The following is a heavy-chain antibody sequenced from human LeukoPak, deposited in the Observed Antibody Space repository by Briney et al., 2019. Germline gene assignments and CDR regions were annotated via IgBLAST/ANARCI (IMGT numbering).Heavy chain of an antibody. CDR2: INPNSGGT. D-gene: IGHD2-15*01. J-gene: IGHJ3*02. CDR1: GYTFTGYY. CDR3: ARTRGDIVVGDAFDI. V-gene: IGHV1-2*02. Sequence: PGGSLRLSCAASGYTFTGYYMHWVRQAPGHGLEWVGWINPNSGGTNYAQKFQGRVTMTRDTSISTAYMELSRLRSDDTAVYYCARTRGDIVVGDAFDIWGQGTMVTVSS.